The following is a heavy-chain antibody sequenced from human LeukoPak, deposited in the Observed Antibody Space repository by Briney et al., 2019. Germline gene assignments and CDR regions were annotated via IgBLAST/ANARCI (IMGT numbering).Heavy chain of an antibody. CDR2: INPNNGGT. Sequence: ASVKVSCKASGYTFTGYYMHWVRQAPGQGLEWMGWINPNNGGTNYAQKFQGRVTMTRDTSISTAYMELSRLRSDDTAVYYCARDYVWGTPDHWGQGTLVTVSS. CDR1: GYTFTGYY. J-gene: IGHJ4*02. CDR3: ARDYVWGTPDH. D-gene: IGHD3-16*01. V-gene: IGHV1-2*02.